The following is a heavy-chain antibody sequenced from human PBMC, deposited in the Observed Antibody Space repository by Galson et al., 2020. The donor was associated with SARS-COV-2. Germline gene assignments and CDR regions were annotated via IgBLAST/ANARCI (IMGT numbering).Heavy chain of an antibody. J-gene: IGHJ6*02. CDR2: IYPGDSDT. CDR3: ARHRMVYANYYYYGMDV. CDR1: GYSFTSYW. Sequence: KIGESLKISCKGSGYSFTSYWIGWVRQMPGKGLEWMGIIYPGDSDTRYSPSFQGQVTISADKSISTAYLQWSSLKASDTAMYYCARHRMVYANYYYYGMDVWGQGTTVTVSS. D-gene: IGHD2-8*01. V-gene: IGHV5-51*01.